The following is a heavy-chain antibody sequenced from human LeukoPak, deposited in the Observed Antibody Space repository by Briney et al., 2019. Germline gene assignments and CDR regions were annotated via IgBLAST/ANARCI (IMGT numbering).Heavy chain of an antibody. J-gene: IGHJ4*02. Sequence: GGSLRLSCAASGVTFSSCWMNWVRQAPRKGLQWGANIKQDGSEKYYVDSLKGRFTISRDNAKNSLYLQMNSLRAEDTAVYYCARTMLYSSGWSEIYFYCWGQGTLVTVSS. D-gene: IGHD6-19*01. V-gene: IGHV3-7*01. CDR1: GVTFSSCW. CDR2: IKQDGSEK. CDR3: ARTMLYSSGWSEIYFYC.